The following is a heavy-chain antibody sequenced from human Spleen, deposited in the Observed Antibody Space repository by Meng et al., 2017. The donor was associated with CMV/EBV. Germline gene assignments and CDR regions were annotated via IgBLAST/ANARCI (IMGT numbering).Heavy chain of an antibody. D-gene: IGHD2-2*01. CDR2: ISSSGSTI. Sequence: LSLTCAASGFTFSSYEMNWVRQAPGKGLEWVSYISSSGSTIYYADSVKGRFTISRDNAKNSLYLQMNSLRAEDTAVYYCARGSRRSSTSSGPPGIWGQGTMVTVSS. CDR3: ARGSRRSSTSSGPPGI. J-gene: IGHJ3*02. V-gene: IGHV3-48*03. CDR1: GFTFSSYE.